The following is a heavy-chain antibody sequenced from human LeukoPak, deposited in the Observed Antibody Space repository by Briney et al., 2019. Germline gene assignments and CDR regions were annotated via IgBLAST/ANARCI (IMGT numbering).Heavy chain of an antibody. V-gene: IGHV1-18*01. CDR1: GGTFSSYA. D-gene: IGHD5-12*01. Sequence: ASVKASCKASGGTFSSYAISWVRQAPGQGLEWMGWISAYNGNTNYAQKLQGRVTMTTDTSTSTAYMELRSLRSDDTAVYYCARGLRGYSGYDPVDYWGQGTLVTVSS. J-gene: IGHJ4*02. CDR2: ISAYNGNT. CDR3: ARGLRGYSGYDPVDY.